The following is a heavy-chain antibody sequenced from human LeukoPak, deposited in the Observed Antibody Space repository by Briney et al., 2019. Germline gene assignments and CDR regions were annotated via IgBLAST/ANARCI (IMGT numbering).Heavy chain of an antibody. Sequence: TLRLSWSASGVTFTGEYLSGIRNAPRKGLEWLSYISSGSSDTNYADSVKGRFTISRDNAKKSLYLQMNSLRAEDTAVYYCVRTAGRDGGIWGQGTLVTVSS. CDR1: GVTFTGEY. D-gene: IGHD1-26*01. CDR2: ISSGSSDT. V-gene: IGHV3-11*06. J-gene: IGHJ4*02. CDR3: VRTAGRDGGI.